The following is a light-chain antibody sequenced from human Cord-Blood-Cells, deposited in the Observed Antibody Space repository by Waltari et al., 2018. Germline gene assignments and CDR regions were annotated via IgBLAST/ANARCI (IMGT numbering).Light chain of an antibody. CDR2: RNN. V-gene: IGLV1-47*01. J-gene: IGLJ3*02. CDR1: SSNIGSNY. Sequence: QSVLTQPPSASGTPGQRVTISCSGSSSNIGSNYVYWYQQLPGTAPKLLIYRNNQRPSGGPDRFSCSKSGTSASLAISGLRSEDEADYYWAAWDDSLSGWVFGGGTKLTVL. CDR3: AAWDDSLSGWV.